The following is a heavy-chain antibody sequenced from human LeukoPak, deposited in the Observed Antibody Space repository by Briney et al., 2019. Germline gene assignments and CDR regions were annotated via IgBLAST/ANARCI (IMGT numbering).Heavy chain of an antibody. CDR2: INPNSGGT. CDR1: GYTFTGYY. V-gene: IGHV1-2*04. J-gene: IGHJ3*02. D-gene: IGHD3-10*01. CDR3: ARGLGFGEPYDAFDI. Sequence: GASVKVSCKASGYTFTGYYMHWVRQAPGQGLEWMGWINPNSGGTNYAQKFQGWVTMTRDTSISTAYMELSRLRSDDTAVYYCARGLGFGEPYDAFDIWGQGTMVTVSS.